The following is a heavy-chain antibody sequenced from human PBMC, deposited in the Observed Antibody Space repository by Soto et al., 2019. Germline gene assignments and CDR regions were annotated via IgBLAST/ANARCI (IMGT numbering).Heavy chain of an antibody. J-gene: IGHJ6*02. D-gene: IGHD3-3*01. CDR1: GFTFSNAW. CDR2: IKSKNDGGTT. Sequence: GGSLRLSCAASGFTFSNAWMNWVRQAPGKGLEWVGRIKSKNDGGTTDYAAPVKGRFTISRDDSKNTLYLQMNSLKTEDTAVYYCTTGPFGVVIHYYYYGMDVWGQGTTVTVSS. V-gene: IGHV3-15*07. CDR3: TTGPFGVVIHYYYYGMDV.